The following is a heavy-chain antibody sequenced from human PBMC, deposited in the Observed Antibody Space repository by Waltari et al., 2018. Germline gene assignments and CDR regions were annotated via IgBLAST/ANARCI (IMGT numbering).Heavy chain of an antibody. CDR1: GFTFSSYG. V-gene: IGHV3-33*01. J-gene: IGHJ4*02. Sequence: QVQLVESGGGVVQPGRSLRLSCAASGFTFSSYGMHWVRQAPGKGLGWVAVICYDGSNKYYADSVKGRFTISRDNSKNTLYLQMNSLRAEDTAVYYCARVGLYCSSTSCYNDYWGQGTLVTVSS. CDR2: ICYDGSNK. CDR3: ARVGLYCSSTSCYNDY. D-gene: IGHD2-2*02.